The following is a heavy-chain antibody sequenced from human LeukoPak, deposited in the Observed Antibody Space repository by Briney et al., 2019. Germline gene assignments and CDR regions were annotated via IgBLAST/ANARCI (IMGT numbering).Heavy chain of an antibody. CDR3: AREVRYCSSTSCFNWFDP. Sequence: GGSLRLSCAASGFTFSTYSMHWVRQAPGKGLEWVSYISSSGSTIYYADSVKGRFTISRDNAKNSLYLQMNSLRAEDTAVYYCAREVRYCSSTSCFNWFDPWGQGTLVTVSS. V-gene: IGHV3-48*04. D-gene: IGHD2-2*01. J-gene: IGHJ5*02. CDR2: ISSSGSTI. CDR1: GFTFSTYS.